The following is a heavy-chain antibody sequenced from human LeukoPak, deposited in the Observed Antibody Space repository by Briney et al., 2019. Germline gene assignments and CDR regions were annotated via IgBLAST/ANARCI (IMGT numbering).Heavy chain of an antibody. CDR3: VRGRADSSAYYWGPFGL. Sequence: GGSLRLSCEASGLSFRDYAMHWVRQAPGRGLEWVAVISQDGSNQNYADSVQDRVTISRDNSKNTLFLQMFTLKTEDTAVYFCVRGRADSSAYYWGPFGLWGQGALVTVSA. J-gene: IGHJ4*02. V-gene: IGHV3-30*04. D-gene: IGHD3-22*01. CDR1: GLSFRDYA. CDR2: ISQDGSNQ.